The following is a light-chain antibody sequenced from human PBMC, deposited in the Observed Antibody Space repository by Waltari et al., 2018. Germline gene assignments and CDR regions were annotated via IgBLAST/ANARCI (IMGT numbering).Light chain of an antibody. CDR3: CSYAGLGIYV. CDR2: EVT. CDR1: SSAVGNYNL. Sequence: QSGLTQPASVSGSPGQSITISCTGTSSAVGNYNLVSWYQHYPGKAPKRMVYEVTRRSSGVSDRFSGSKSGNTASLTIYGLQSEDEADYYCCSYAGLGIYVFGTGTKVTVL. J-gene: IGLJ1*01. V-gene: IGLV2-23*02.